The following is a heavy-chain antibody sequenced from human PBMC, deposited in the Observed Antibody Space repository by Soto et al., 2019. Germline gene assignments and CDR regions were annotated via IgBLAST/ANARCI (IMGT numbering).Heavy chain of an antibody. CDR3: ATVYCICGSCYSIDY. D-gene: IGHD2-15*01. CDR1: GYTFTSYY. J-gene: IGHJ4*02. V-gene: IGHV1-46*03. Sequence: QVQLVQSGAEVKKPGASVKVSCKASGYTFTSYYMHWVRQAPGQGLEWMGIINPSNSTSYAQKFQGRVTMPKDTSTSTVYMELSSLRSEDTAVDYCATVYCICGSCYSIDYWGQGTLVTVSS. CDR2: INPSNST.